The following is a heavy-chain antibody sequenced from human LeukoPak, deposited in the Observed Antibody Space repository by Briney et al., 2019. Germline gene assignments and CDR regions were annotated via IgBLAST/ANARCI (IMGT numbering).Heavy chain of an antibody. CDR2: IYYSGST. CDR3: ARAVLYYYGMDV. CDR1: GGSISSGDYS. Sequence: SQTLSLTCTVSGGSISSGDYSWSWIRQPPGKGLEWIGYIYYSGSTYYNPSLKSRVTISVDTSKNQFSLKLSSVTAADTAVYYCARAVLYYYGMDVWGQGTTVTVSS. J-gene: IGHJ6*02. D-gene: IGHD3-10*01. V-gene: IGHV4-30-4*01.